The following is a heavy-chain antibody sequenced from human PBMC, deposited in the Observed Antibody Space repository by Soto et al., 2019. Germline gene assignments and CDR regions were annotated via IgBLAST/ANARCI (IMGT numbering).Heavy chain of an antibody. V-gene: IGHV4-34*01. CDR2: INHSGST. CDR3: ARVDDGEGGHNWFDP. D-gene: IGHD4-17*01. CDR1: GGSFSGYY. J-gene: IGHJ5*02. Sequence: SETLSLTCAVYGGSFSGYYWSWIRQPPGKGLEWIGEINHSGSTNYNPSLKSRVTISVDTSKNQFSLKLSSVTAADTAVYYCARVDDGEGGHNWFDPWGQGTRGTVSS.